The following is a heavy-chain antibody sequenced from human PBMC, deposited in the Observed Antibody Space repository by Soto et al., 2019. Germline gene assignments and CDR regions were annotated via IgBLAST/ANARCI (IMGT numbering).Heavy chain of an antibody. Sequence: PSETLSLTCTVSGGSISDDTYYWGWIRQPPGKGLEWIGSIYSSGTTYYNPSLKSRVTMSVDTSNNQFSLKLSSVTAADTAVYYCARSVCSGSSCGAFDYWGQGTLVTVSS. CDR3: ARSVCSGSSCGAFDY. V-gene: IGHV4-39*01. J-gene: IGHJ4*02. CDR2: IYSSGTT. D-gene: IGHD2-15*01. CDR1: GGSISDDTYY.